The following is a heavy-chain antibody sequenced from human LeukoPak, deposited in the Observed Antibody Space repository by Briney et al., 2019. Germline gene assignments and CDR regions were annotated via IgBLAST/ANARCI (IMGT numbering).Heavy chain of an antibody. V-gene: IGHV3-64D*06. Sequence: GGSLRLSCSASGFTFSGHFMHWVRQAPGKGLEYVSSISINGDKTYYAESVKGRLTISGDNSKNTLYLQLSSLRVEDTAVYYCIKDRIGTWSFDHWGQGTLLTVSS. CDR2: ISINGDKT. CDR1: GFTFSGHF. D-gene: IGHD1-26*01. J-gene: IGHJ4*02. CDR3: IKDRIGTWSFDH.